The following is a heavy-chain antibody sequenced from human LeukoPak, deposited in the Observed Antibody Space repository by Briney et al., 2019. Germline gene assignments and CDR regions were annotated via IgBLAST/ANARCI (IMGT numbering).Heavy chain of an antibody. J-gene: IGHJ5*02. Sequence: GRSLRLSCAASGFTFSTYGMHWVRQAPGKGLEWVALIGEDGSYKYYADSVKGRFTISRDNSKNTVYLQMNSLRAEDTAVYYCAKGRYTMPVGWIDPWGQGTLVTVSS. CDR1: GFTFSTYG. CDR2: IGEDGSYK. CDR3: AKGRYTMPVGWIDP. D-gene: IGHD1-14*01. V-gene: IGHV3-33*06.